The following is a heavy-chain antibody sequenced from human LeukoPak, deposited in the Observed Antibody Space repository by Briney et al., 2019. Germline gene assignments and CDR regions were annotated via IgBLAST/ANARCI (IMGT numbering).Heavy chain of an antibody. CDR1: GYTFTGYY. CDR2: INPNSGGT. D-gene: IGHD2-2*02. Sequence: ASVKVSCKASGYTFTGYYMHWVRQAPGQGLEWMGWINPNSGGTNYAQKFQGRFTMTRDTSISTAYMELSRLRSDDTAVYYCARGNHRYCSSTSCYTEGYYYYYYYMDVWGKGTTVTVSS. J-gene: IGHJ6*03. CDR3: ARGNHRYCSSTSCYTEGYYYYYYYMDV. V-gene: IGHV1-2*02.